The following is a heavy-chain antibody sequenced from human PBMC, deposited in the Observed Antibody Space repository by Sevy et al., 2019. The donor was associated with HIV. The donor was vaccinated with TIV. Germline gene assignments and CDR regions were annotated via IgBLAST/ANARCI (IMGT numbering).Heavy chain of an antibody. V-gene: IGHV3-30*03. CDR3: ARERGYITLDPAAMED. CDR2: ILHDGSKT. D-gene: IGHD2-2*01. J-gene: IGHJ4*02. CDR1: GLTFRNYG. Sequence: GGSLRLSCVASGLTFRNYGMHWVRQAPGRGLEWLAVILHDGSKTYYGDSVKGRVTISRDNSQNTVYLQMNSLRPEDTAVYYCARERGYITLDPAAMEDWGQGTLVTVSS.